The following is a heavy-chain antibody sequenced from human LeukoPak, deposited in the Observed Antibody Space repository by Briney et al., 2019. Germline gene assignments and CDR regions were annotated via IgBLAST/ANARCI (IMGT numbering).Heavy chain of an antibody. CDR1: GFTFSSYW. Sequence: PGGSLRLSYAVSGFTFSSYWMHWVRQVPGKGLEWVSRINSDGSIISYADSVKGRFTISRDNAKSTLYLQMNSLRDEDTAVYYCARDRDRTDYFDYWGQGNLVTVSS. CDR3: ARDRDRTDYFDY. J-gene: IGHJ4*02. V-gene: IGHV3-74*01. CDR2: INSDGSII. D-gene: IGHD1-14*01.